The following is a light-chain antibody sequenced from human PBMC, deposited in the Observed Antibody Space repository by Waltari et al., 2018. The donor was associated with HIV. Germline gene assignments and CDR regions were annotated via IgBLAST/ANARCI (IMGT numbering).Light chain of an antibody. V-gene: IGKV3-11*01. J-gene: IGKJ3*01. Sequence: EIVLTQSPATLSLSPGERATLSCRASQSVRSYLAWYQQKPGQAPRLLIYDVSNRATAIPARFSGSGSGTDFNLTISSLEPEDFAVYYCQQRSTWPRTFGPGTKVDIK. CDR3: QQRSTWPRT. CDR1: QSVRSY. CDR2: DVS.